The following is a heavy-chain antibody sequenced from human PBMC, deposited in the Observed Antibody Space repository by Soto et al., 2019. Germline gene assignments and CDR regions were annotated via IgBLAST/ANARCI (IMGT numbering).Heavy chain of an antibody. V-gene: IGHV3-30-3*01. J-gene: IGHJ6*02. Sequence: QVQLVESGGGVVQPGRSLRLPCAASGFTFSSYAMHWVRQAPGKGLEWVAVISYDGSNKYYADSVKGRFTISRDNSKNTLYLQMNSLRAEDTAVYYCARDDSSSSFYYGMDVWGQGTTVTVSS. CDR3: ARDDSSSSFYYGMDV. D-gene: IGHD6-13*01. CDR2: ISYDGSNK. CDR1: GFTFSSYA.